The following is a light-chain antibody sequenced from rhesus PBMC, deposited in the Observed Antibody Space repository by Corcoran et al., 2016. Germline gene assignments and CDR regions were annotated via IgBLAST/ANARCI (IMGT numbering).Light chain of an antibody. Sequence: QAAPTQAPSVSGSPGQCVPISCTGTSSDIGGYNRVSGYQQHPGKAPKLMIYEVSKRPSGVSDRFSGSKSGNTASLTISGLQAEDEADYYRSSDARSNTDVFGSGTTLTVL. CDR1: SSDIGGYNR. V-gene: IGLV2-13*03. J-gene: IGLJ6*01. CDR2: EVS. CDR3: SSDARSNTDV.